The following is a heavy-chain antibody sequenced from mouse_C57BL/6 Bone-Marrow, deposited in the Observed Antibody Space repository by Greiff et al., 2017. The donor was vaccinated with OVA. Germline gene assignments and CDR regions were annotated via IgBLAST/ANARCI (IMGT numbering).Heavy chain of an antibody. CDR3: AREKGRGYYVGYAMDY. D-gene: IGHD2-3*01. CDR1: GFTFSDYY. Sequence: EVKRREEEGGGGEEGRTMKLSCTASGFTFSDYYMAWVRPVPEKGLEWVANINYDGSSTSYLDSLKSRFIISRDNAKNIQYLQMSRLKSEDTATYYRAREKGRGYYVGYAMDYWGQGTSVTVSS. J-gene: IGHJ4*01. V-gene: IGHV5-16*01. CDR2: INYDGSST.